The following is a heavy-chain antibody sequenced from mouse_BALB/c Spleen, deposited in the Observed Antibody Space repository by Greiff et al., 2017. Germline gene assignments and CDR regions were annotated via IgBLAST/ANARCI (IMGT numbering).Heavy chain of an antibody. CDR1: GFSLTSYG. Sequence: VKLQESGPGLVAPSQSLSITCTVSGFSLTSYGVPGVRQPPGTGLEWLGVIWAGGSTNYNSALLSRLGISKDNSKSQVLFQMNSLQTDDTAMYYCARDDGYWREGMTLTVPS. V-gene: IGHV2-9*02. CDR3: ARDDGY. CDR2: IWAGGST. J-gene: IGHJ2*01.